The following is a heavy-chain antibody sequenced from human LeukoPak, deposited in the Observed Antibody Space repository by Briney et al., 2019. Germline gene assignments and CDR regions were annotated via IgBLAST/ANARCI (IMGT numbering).Heavy chain of an antibody. Sequence: GGSLRLSCAASGFTFSSYEMNWGRQAPGKGLEWGSYISSSGSTIYYADSVKGRFTISRDNAKNSLYLQMNSLRAEDTAVYYCAELGITMIGGVWGKGTTVTISP. CDR3: AELGITMIGGV. CDR1: GFTFSSYE. CDR2: ISSSGSTI. J-gene: IGHJ6*04. D-gene: IGHD3-10*02. V-gene: IGHV3-48*03.